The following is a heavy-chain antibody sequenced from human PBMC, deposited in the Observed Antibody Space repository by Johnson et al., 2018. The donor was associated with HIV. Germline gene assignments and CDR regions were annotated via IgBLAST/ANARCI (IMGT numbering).Heavy chain of an antibody. Sequence: QVQLVESGGGVVQPGRSLRLSCAVSGFTFSSYAMHWVRQAPGKGLEWVTVISYDGSNKYYADSVKGRFTISRDNSKNTLYLQMGSLRAEDTAVYYCARIKRSLLWYDAFDIWGQGTMVTVSS. CDR1: GFTFSSYA. V-gene: IGHV3-30*14. CDR2: ISYDGSNK. D-gene: IGHD3-10*01. J-gene: IGHJ3*02. CDR3: ARIKRSLLWYDAFDI.